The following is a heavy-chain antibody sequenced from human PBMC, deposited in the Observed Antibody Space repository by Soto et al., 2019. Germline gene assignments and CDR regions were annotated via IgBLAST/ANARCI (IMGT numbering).Heavy chain of an antibody. CDR3: ARDSGRYYYDSSGPFDP. CDR1: GYTFTSHG. CDR2: IGAYNGNT. Sequence: ASVKVSCKASGYTFTSHGISWVRQAPGQGLEWMGWIGAYNGNTNYAQKLQGRVTMTTDTSTSTAYMELRSLRSDDTAVYYCARDSGRYYYDSSGPFDPWGQGTLVTVSS. V-gene: IGHV1-18*01. J-gene: IGHJ5*02. D-gene: IGHD3-22*01.